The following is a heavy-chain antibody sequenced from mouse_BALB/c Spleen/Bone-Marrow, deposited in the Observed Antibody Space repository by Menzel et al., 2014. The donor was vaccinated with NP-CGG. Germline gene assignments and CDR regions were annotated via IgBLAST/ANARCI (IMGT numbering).Heavy chain of an antibody. D-gene: IGHD2-3*01. J-gene: IGHJ4*01. CDR2: IFPGDGST. Sequence: VQLQQSGAELVKPGASVKLSCKASGYTFTSYDINWVRRRPEQGLVWIGWIFPGDGSTKYNEKFKGKATLTTDKSSSTAYMQLSRLTSEDSAVYFCASYYDGVMDYWGQGTSVTVSS. CDR3: ASYYDGVMDY. CDR1: GYTFTSYD. V-gene: IGHV1S56*01.